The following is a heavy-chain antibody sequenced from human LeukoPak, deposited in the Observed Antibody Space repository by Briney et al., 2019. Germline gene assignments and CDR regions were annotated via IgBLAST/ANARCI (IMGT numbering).Heavy chain of an antibody. Sequence: GSSVTVSFKSSGYTFTSNYMHWVRHPPGQGLERMGIIDPSGSSASYAEKFQVTVTMTRYMSTSTLYMDRSSLRSEDTAVYYCAREAPSGSYVDYWGQGALVTVSS. V-gene: IGHV1-46*01. CDR2: IDPSGSSA. J-gene: IGHJ4*02. D-gene: IGHD1-26*01. CDR1: GYTFTSNY. CDR3: AREAPSGSYVDY.